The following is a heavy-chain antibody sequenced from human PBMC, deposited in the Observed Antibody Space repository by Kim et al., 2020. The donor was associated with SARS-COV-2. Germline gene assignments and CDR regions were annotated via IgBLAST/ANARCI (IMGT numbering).Heavy chain of an antibody. CDR3: AKSYDFWSGYVDY. J-gene: IGHJ4*02. V-gene: IGHV7-4-1*02. Sequence: AQSFTGRFVFSLDTSVSTAYLQISSLKAEDTAVYYCAKSYDFWSGYVDYWGQGTLVTVSS. D-gene: IGHD3-3*01.